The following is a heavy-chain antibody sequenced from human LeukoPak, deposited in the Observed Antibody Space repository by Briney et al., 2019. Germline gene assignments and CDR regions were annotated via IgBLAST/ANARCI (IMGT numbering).Heavy chain of an antibody. CDR2: IRFDGSNK. V-gene: IGHV3-30*02. Sequence: GGSLRLSCAASGFTFSSYGMHWVRQAPGKGLEWVAFIRFDGSNKYYAGSVKGRFTISRDDSKNTLYLQMNSLRAEDSAVYYCAKDGGRYGPPPRSGWYEVDYWGQGTLVTVSS. CDR1: GFTFSSYG. J-gene: IGHJ4*02. D-gene: IGHD6-19*01. CDR3: AKDGGRYGPPPRSGWYEVDY.